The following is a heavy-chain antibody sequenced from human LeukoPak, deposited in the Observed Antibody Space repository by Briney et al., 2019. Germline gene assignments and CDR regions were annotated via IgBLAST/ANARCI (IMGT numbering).Heavy chain of an antibody. V-gene: IGHV4-34*01. Sequence: SETRSLTCAVYGGSFSGYYWSWIRQPPGKGLEWIGEINHSGSTNYNPSLKSRVTISVDTSKNQFSLKLSSVTAADTAVYYCARGGSGWYRYYFDYWGQGTLVTVSS. J-gene: IGHJ4*02. D-gene: IGHD6-19*01. CDR2: INHSGST. CDR3: ARGGSGWYRYYFDY. CDR1: GGSFSGYY.